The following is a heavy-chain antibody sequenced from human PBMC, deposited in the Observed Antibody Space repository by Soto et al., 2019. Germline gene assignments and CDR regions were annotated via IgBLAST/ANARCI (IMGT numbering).Heavy chain of an antibody. V-gene: IGHV3-30-3*01. CDR1: GFTFSSYA. Sequence: GGSLRLSCAASGFTFSSYAMNWVRQAPGKGLEWVAVISYDGSNKYYADSVKGRITISRDNSRNTLYLQMNSLRAEDTAMYYCARDLGNNYGSFAYWGQGTLVTVSS. J-gene: IGHJ4*02. CDR2: ISYDGSNK. D-gene: IGHD5-18*01. CDR3: ARDLGNNYGSFAY.